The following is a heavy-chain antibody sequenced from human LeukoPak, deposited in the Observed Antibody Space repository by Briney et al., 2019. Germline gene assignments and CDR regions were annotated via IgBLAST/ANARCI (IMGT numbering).Heavy chain of an antibody. CDR2: ISSSDSTI. CDR1: GFTFDDYT. CDR3: ATLYNWGVGH. V-gene: IGHV3-11*01. Sequence: GGSLRLSCAASGFTFDDYTIHWFRQAPGKGLEWVSYISSSDSTIYYADSVKGRFTISRDNAKNSLYLQMSSLRADDTAVYYCATLYNWGVGHWGQGTLVTVSS. D-gene: IGHD5-24*01. J-gene: IGHJ4*02.